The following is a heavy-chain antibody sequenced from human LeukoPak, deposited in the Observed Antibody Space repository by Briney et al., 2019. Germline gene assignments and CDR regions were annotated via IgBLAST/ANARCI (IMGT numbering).Heavy chain of an antibody. CDR3: ARGRARAPDAFDI. Sequence: SETLSLTCTVSGGSISSYYWSWIRQPPGKGLEWIGYIYYSGSTNYNPSLKSRVTISVDTSKNQFSLKLSSVTAADTAVYYCARGRARAPDAFDIWGQGTMVTVSS. J-gene: IGHJ3*02. CDR2: IYYSGST. V-gene: IGHV4-59*01. CDR1: GGSISSYY.